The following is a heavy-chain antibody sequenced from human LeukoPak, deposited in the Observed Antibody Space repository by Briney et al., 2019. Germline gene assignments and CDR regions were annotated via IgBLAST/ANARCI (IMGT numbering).Heavy chain of an antibody. V-gene: IGHV3-23*01. CDR3: ANWGSYLLSPATHDAFDI. CDR2: ISGSGGST. CDR1: GFTFSSYA. Sequence: GGSLRLSCVASGFTFSSYAMTWVRQAPGKGLEWVSAISGSGGSTYYADSVKGRFTISRDNSKNTLYLQMNSLRAEDTAVYYCANWGSYLLSPATHDAFDIWGQGTMVTVSS. J-gene: IGHJ3*02. D-gene: IGHD1-26*01.